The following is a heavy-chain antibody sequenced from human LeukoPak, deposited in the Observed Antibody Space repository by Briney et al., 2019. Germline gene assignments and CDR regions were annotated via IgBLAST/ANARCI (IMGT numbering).Heavy chain of an antibody. CDR1: GGSISSYY. J-gene: IGHJ3*02. D-gene: IGHD3-9*01. CDR2: IYYSGST. Sequence: SETLSLTCTVSGGSISSYYWSWIRQPPGKGLEWIGYIYYSGSTNYNPSLKSRVTISVDTSKNQFSLKLSSVTAADTAVYYCARGQLRYFDWSSYDAFVIWGQGTMVTVSS. V-gene: IGHV4-59*01. CDR3: ARGQLRYFDWSSYDAFVI.